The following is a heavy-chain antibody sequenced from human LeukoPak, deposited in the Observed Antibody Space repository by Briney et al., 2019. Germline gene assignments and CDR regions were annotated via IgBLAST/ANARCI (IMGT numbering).Heavy chain of an antibody. D-gene: IGHD4-23*01. CDR2: IYTSGST. CDR3: ARMPVDWYGGNMYYFDY. CDR1: GGSISSGSYY. V-gene: IGHV4-61*02. J-gene: IGHJ4*02. Sequence: PSETLSLTGTVSGGSISSGSYYWSWIRQPAGKGLEWIGRIYTSGSTNYNPSLKSRVTISVDTSKNQFSLKLSSVTAADTAVYYCARMPVDWYGGNMYYFDYWGQGTLVTVSS.